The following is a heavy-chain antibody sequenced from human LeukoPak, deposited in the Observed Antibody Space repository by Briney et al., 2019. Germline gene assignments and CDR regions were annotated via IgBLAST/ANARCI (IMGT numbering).Heavy chain of an antibody. CDR2: INSDGSNI. Sequence: PGGSLRLSCAGSGFTFSSYWMHWVRQGQGKKGLLWVARINSDGSNIRYADSVEGRFTISRDNAKNTLDLEMNGLRSEDTAVYYCVRGAPFDYWGQATLVTVSS. J-gene: IGHJ4*02. CDR1: GFTFSSYW. CDR3: VRGAPFDY. V-gene: IGHV3-74*01.